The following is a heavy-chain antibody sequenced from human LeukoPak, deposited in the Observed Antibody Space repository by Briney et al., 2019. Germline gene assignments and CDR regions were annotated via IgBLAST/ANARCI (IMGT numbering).Heavy chain of an antibody. J-gene: IGHJ4*02. CDR3: ARGLTTTVFDY. Sequence: SQTLSLTCAVSGGSISNYYWGWIRQPAGKGLEWIGRIYSSGSTTYNPSLRSRVTMTVDTSKNQFSLRLSSVTAADTAVYYCARGLTTTVFDYWDQGTLVTVSS. D-gene: IGHD1-26*01. V-gene: IGHV4-4*07. CDR1: GGSISNYY. CDR2: IYSSGST.